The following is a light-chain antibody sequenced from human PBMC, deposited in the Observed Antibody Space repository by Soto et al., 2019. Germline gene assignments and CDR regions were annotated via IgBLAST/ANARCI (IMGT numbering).Light chain of an antibody. J-gene: IGKJ1*01. Sequence: DIQMTQSPSTLSASVGDRVTITCRASQSISSWLAWYQQKQGKAPKLLIYKASSLESGVPSRFSGSGSGTEFTITISSLQPDDVATYYCQQYNSYWTFGQGTKVEIK. CDR3: QQYNSYWT. CDR1: QSISSW. V-gene: IGKV1-5*03. CDR2: KAS.